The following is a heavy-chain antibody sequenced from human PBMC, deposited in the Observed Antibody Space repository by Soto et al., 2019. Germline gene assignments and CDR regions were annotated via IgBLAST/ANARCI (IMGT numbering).Heavy chain of an antibody. CDR3: AKDFSYDSSGVLDY. CDR2: ISDNGGNT. J-gene: IGHJ4*02. V-gene: IGHV3-23*01. CDR1: GFTFRSYA. Sequence: VQLLESGGALVQPGGSLRLSCEASGFTFRSYAMSWVRQAPGKGLEWVSAISDNGGNTYYPDSVRGRFTISRDNSKNTLFLQMNSVRAEDTAVYYCAKDFSYDSSGVLDYWGQGTLVTGSS. D-gene: IGHD3-22*01.